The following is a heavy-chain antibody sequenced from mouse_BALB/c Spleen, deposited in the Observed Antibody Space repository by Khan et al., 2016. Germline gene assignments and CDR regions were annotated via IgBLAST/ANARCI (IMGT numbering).Heavy chain of an antibody. Sequence: EVELVESGGGLVKPGGSLKLSCAASGFTFSDYYMYWVRQTPEKRLEWVATISAGGSYTYYPDSVKGRFTISRDNAKNTLYLQMSSLKSEDTAMYYCARDLNWYFDVWGAGTTVTVSS. J-gene: IGHJ1*01. CDR3: ARDLNWYFDV. V-gene: IGHV5-4*02. CDR2: ISAGGSYT. CDR1: GFTFSDYY.